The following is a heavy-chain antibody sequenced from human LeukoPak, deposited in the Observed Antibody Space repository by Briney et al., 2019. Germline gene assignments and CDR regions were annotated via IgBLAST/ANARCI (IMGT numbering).Heavy chain of an antibody. CDR3: AREEAYYYDSSGPSDY. CDR2: ISSSSSYI. Sequence: KPGGSLRLSCAASGFTFSSYSMNWVRQAPGKGLEWVSSISSSSSYIYYADSVKGRFTISRDNAKNPLYLQMNSLRAEDTAVYYCAREEAYYYDSSGPSDYWGQGTLVTVSS. J-gene: IGHJ4*02. CDR1: GFTFSSYS. V-gene: IGHV3-21*01. D-gene: IGHD3-22*01.